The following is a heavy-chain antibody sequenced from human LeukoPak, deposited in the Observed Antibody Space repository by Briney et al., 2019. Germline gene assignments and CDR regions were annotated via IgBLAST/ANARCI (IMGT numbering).Heavy chain of an antibody. Sequence: ASVKVSCKASGYTFTSYGISWVRQAPGQGLEWMGWISAYNGNTNYAQKLQGRVTMTTYTSTSTAYMELRSLRSDDTAVYYCARDWGMLSYSSYSSGMDAGGQGTTVTVSS. CDR3: ARDWGMLSYSSYSSGMDA. CDR2: ISAYNGNT. CDR1: GYTFTSYG. J-gene: IGHJ6*02. V-gene: IGHV1-18*01. D-gene: IGHD3-16*01.